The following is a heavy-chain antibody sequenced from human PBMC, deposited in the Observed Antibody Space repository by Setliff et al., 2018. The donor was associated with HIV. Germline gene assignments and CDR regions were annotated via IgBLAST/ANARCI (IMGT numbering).Heavy chain of an antibody. CDR3: ARGVERNYFYYYYMDF. CDR1: GGSFPAYY. CDR2: INYSGDT. V-gene: IGHV4-34*01. Sequence: SETLSLTCAVYGGSFPAYYWNWVRQPPGKGLEWIGEINYSGDTTYNPSLKSRVNMFIDTSKNQFSLKLSSVTAADTAVYYCARGVERNYFYYYYMDFWGKGTTVTV. D-gene: IGHD1-26*01. J-gene: IGHJ6*03.